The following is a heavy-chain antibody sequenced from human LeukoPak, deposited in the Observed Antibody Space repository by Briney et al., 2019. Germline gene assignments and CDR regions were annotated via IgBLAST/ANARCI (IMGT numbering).Heavy chain of an antibody. Sequence: ASVKVSCKASGYTFTSYYMHWVRQAPGQGLEWMGIINPRDGSTSYAQKFQGRVTVTRDTSTSTVHMELSGLRSEDTAVYYCARDQEGFDYWGQGTLVTVSS. CDR3: ARDQEGFDY. J-gene: IGHJ4*02. V-gene: IGHV1-46*01. CDR1: GYTFTSYY. CDR2: INPRDGST.